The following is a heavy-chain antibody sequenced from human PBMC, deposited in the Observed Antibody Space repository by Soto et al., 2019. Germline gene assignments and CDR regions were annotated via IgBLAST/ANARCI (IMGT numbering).Heavy chain of an antibody. Sequence: PGGSLRLSCAASGSNFSSYGMHWGRQAPGKGLEWVAVISYDGSNKYYADSVKGRFTISRDNSKNTLYLQINSLRAEDTAVYYCVEEAAAIHYGMDVWGQGT. CDR1: GSNFSSYG. CDR3: VEEAAAIHYGMDV. D-gene: IGHD2-2*01. CDR2: ISYDGSNK. J-gene: IGHJ6*02. V-gene: IGHV3-30*03.